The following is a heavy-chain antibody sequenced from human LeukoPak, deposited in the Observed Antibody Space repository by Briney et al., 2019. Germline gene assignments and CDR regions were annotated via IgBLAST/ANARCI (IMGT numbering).Heavy chain of an antibody. Sequence: PGGSLRLSCAASGFAFSDYYMFWIRQAPGKGLEWISYISSSGSTMYYVDSVKGRFTISRDNAKNSLYLQMSSLRAEDTAVYYCARDALGSYDYWGQGTLVAVSS. CDR2: ISSSGSTM. CDR3: ARDALGSYDY. V-gene: IGHV3-11*01. CDR1: GFAFSDYY. D-gene: IGHD3-10*01. J-gene: IGHJ4*02.